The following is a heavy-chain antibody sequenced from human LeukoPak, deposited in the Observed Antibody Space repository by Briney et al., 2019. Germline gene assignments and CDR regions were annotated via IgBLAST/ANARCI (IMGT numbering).Heavy chain of an antibody. J-gene: IGHJ4*02. Sequence: ASVKVSCKPSGGTFGSYAIGWVRQAPGQGLEWVGGIIPLFGAPLYAQKFQGRVTITADERTRTVYMDLSSLRSDDTAVYYCARDEEKAAGSLWGQGTPVIVSS. CDR2: IIPLFGAP. CDR3: ARDEEKAAGSL. CDR1: GGTFGSYA. V-gene: IGHV1-69*01. D-gene: IGHD6-13*01.